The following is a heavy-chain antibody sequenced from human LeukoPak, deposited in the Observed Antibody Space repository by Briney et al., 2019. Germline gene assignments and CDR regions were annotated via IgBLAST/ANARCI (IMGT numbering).Heavy chain of an antibody. CDR2: INPNSGGT. CDR3: ARSPGNYYDSSGYYSTYPLDY. V-gene: IGHV1-2*04. Sequence: ASVKVSCKASGYTFTGYYMHWVRQAPGQGLEWMGWINPNSGGTNYAQKFQGWVTMTRDTSISTAYMELSRLRSDDTAVYHCARSPGNYYDSSGYYSTYPLDYWGQGTLVTVSS. D-gene: IGHD3-22*01. J-gene: IGHJ4*02. CDR1: GYTFTGYY.